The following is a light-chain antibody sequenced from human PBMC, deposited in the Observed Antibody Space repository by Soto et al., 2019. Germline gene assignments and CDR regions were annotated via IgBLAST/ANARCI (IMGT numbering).Light chain of an antibody. J-gene: IGKJ5*01. V-gene: IGKV1D-12*01. CDR1: QGISIW. CDR2: AAS. CDR3: QQSYSTPELT. Sequence: DIQMTQSPSSVSASVGDRITITCRASQGISIWIAWYQQKPGNAPKLLIYAASSLQSGVPSRFSGSGSGTHFTLTISSLQPEDFATYYCQQSYSTPELTFGQGTRLEI.